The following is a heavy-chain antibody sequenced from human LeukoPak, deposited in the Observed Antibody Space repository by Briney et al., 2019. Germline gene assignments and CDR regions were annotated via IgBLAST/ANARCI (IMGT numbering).Heavy chain of an antibody. CDR1: GGTFSSYA. CDR3: ARDETYYYDSSGYYDY. Sequence: GASVKVSCKASGGTFSSYAISWVRQAPGQGLEWMGRIIPIFGTANYAQKFQGRVTMTRDTSISTAYMELSRLRSDDTAVYYCARDETYYYDSSGYYDYWGQGTLVTVSS. CDR2: IIPIFGTA. J-gene: IGHJ4*02. V-gene: IGHV1-69*05. D-gene: IGHD3-22*01.